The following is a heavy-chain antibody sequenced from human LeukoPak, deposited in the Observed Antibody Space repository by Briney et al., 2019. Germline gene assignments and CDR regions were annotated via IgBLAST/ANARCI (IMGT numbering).Heavy chain of an antibody. V-gene: IGHV3-15*01. D-gene: IGHD3-9*01. CDR1: GFTFSNAW. Sequence: GGSLRLSCAASGFTFSNAWMSWVRQAPGKGLEWVACIKSKTDGGTTDYATPVKVRFTITRDDSKNTLYLQMNSLKTEDTAVYYCTTDLDYDILTGYYLPDYWGQGTLVTVSS. CDR2: IKSKTDGGTT. CDR3: TTDLDYDILTGYYLPDY. J-gene: IGHJ4*02.